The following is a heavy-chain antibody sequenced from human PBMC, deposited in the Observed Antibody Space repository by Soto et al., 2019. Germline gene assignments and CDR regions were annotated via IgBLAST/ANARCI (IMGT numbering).Heavy chain of an antibody. CDR1: GFTVSSNY. J-gene: IGHJ4*02. Sequence: GGSLRLSCAASGFTVSSNYMSWVRQAPGKGLEWVSVIYSGGSTYYADSVKGRFTISRDNSKNTLYLQMNSLRAEDTAVYYCARVSRRYPPLAIDYWGQGTLVTVSS. V-gene: IGHV3-53*01. CDR3: ARVSRRYPPLAIDY. D-gene: IGHD3-9*01. CDR2: IYSGGST.